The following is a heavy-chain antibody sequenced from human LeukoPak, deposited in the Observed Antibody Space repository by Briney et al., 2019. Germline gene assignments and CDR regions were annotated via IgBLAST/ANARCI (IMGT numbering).Heavy chain of an antibody. CDR3: AKERQTGDYFTSDY. CDR1: GFTFSDYY. J-gene: IGHJ4*02. Sequence: GGSLRLSCAASGFTFSDYYMSWIRQAPGKGLEWVSYISSSGSTIYYADSVKGRFTISGDNAKNSLYLQMNSLRAEDTAVYFCAKERQTGDYFTSDYWGQGTLVTVSS. D-gene: IGHD4-17*01. CDR2: ISSSGSTI. V-gene: IGHV3-11*01.